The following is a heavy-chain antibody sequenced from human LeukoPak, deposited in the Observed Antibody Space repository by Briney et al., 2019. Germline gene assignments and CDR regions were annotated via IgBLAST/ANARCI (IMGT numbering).Heavy chain of an antibody. CDR2: IKQDGSEK. D-gene: IGHD3-22*01. Sequence: PGGSLRLSCAASGFTFSSYWMSWVRQAPGKGLEWVANIKQDGSEKYYVDSVKGRFTISRDNAKNSLYLQMNSLRAEDTAVYYCARDLSDYYDSSGYYYLSYWGQGTLVTVSS. CDR1: GFTFSSYW. CDR3: ARDLSDYYDSSGYYYLSY. J-gene: IGHJ4*02. V-gene: IGHV3-7*01.